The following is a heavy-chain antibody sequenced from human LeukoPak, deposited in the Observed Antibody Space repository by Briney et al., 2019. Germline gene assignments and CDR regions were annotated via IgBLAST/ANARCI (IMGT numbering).Heavy chain of an antibody. CDR1: GFTFSSYA. D-gene: IGHD3-10*01. Sequence: GGSLRLSCAASGFTFSSYARHWVRQAPGKGLEWVAVISYDGSNKYYADSVKGRFTISRDNSKNTLYLQMNSLRAEDTAVYYCARGPHKAITMVRGVIGYWGQGTLVTVSS. CDR3: ARGPHKAITMVRGVIGY. J-gene: IGHJ4*02. CDR2: ISYDGSNK. V-gene: IGHV3-30-3*01.